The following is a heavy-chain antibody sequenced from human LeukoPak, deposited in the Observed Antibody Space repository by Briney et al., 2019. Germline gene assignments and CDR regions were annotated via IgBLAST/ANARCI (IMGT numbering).Heavy chain of an antibody. CDR3: AKDHSIVGADY. V-gene: IGHV3-23*01. Sequence: GGSLRLSCAPSGFTFSSYAMSWVRQAPGKGLEWVSAISGSGGSTYYADSVKGRFTISRDNSKNTLYLQMNSLGAEDTAVYYCAKDHSIVGADYWGQRTLVTVSS. CDR1: GFTFSSYA. J-gene: IGHJ4*02. D-gene: IGHD1-26*01. CDR2: ISGSGGST.